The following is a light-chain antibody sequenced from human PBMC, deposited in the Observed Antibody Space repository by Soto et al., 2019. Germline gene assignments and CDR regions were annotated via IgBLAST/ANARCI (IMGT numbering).Light chain of an antibody. CDR3: QQYGSSPYT. V-gene: IGKV3-20*01. CDR2: GAS. CDR1: QCVSSSY. Sequence: EIVLTQSPGTLSLSPGERATLSCRASQCVSSSYLAWYQQKPGQAPRLLIYGASSRATGIPDRFSGSGSATDFSLTISRLEPEDFAVYYCQQYGSSPYTFGQGTKLEIK. J-gene: IGKJ2*01.